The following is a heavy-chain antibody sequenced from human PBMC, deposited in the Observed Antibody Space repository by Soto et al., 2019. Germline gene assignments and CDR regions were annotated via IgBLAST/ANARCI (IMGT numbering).Heavy chain of an antibody. Sequence: QVQLVQSGAEVKKPGASVKVSCKASGYTFTSYAMHWVRQAPGQRLEWMGWINAGNGNTKYSQKFQGRVTITRDTSASTAYMELSSLRSEDTAVNYCARDQAARLYYYYGMDVWGQGTTVTVSS. J-gene: IGHJ6*02. CDR2: INAGNGNT. D-gene: IGHD6-25*01. CDR3: ARDQAARLYYYYGMDV. V-gene: IGHV1-3*01. CDR1: GYTFTSYA.